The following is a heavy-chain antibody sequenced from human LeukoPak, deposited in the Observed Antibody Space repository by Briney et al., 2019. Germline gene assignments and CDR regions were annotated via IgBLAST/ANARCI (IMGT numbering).Heavy chain of an antibody. CDR2: ISGSGGST. Sequence: GGSLRLSCAASGFTFSSYAMSWVRQAPGKGLEWVSAISGSGGSTYYADSVKGRFTISRDNSKNTLYLQMNSLRAEDTAVYYCAKDPGSGGYPRGFDPWGQGTLVTVSS. CDR1: GFTFSSYA. D-gene: IGHD3-10*01. J-gene: IGHJ5*01. CDR3: AKDPGSGGYPRGFDP. V-gene: IGHV3-23*01.